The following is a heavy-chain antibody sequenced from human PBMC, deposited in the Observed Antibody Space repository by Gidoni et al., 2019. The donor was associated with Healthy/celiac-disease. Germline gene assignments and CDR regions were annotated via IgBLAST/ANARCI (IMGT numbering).Heavy chain of an antibody. Sequence: QVQLQQWSAGLLKPSETLSLTCAVSGWSFSGYYWRWIRQPPGKGLEWSGEINHSGSTNYNPAIKSRVTISVDTSKNQFSLKLSSVTAADTAVYYCASRVTPYYDFWSGPAPYYFDYWGQGTLVTVSS. CDR1: GWSFSGYY. J-gene: IGHJ4*02. D-gene: IGHD3-3*01. V-gene: IGHV4-34*01. CDR2: INHSGST. CDR3: ASRVTPYYDFWSGPAPYYFDY.